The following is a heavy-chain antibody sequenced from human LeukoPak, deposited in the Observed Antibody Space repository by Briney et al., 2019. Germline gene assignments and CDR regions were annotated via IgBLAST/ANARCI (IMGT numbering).Heavy chain of an antibody. Sequence: GGSLRLSYAASGLTFSSYDMHWVRQATGKGVDWVSAIGTAGDTYYPGSVKGRFTIYRENAKHSLYLQMNSLRAGDTAVYYCARAAICTNGVCLDYWGQGNLVTVSS. CDR2: IGTAGDT. J-gene: IGHJ4*02. CDR3: ARAAICTNGVCLDY. CDR1: GLTFSSYD. D-gene: IGHD2-8*01. V-gene: IGHV3-13*01.